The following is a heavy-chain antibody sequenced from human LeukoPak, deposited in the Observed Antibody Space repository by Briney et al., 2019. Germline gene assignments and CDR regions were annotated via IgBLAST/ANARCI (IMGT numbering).Heavy chain of an antibody. CDR2: IRHDGSAR. CDR3: ARDNSGFDY. CDR1: GFTFNNYW. V-gene: IGHV3-7*01. D-gene: IGHD6-19*01. Sequence: GGSLRLSCVASGFTFNNYWMTWVRQAPGKGLEWVANIRHDGSARYYGDSVKGRFTISRDDAKNSLFLQMNSLRADDTALYYCARDNSGFDYWGQGTLATVSS. J-gene: IGHJ4*02.